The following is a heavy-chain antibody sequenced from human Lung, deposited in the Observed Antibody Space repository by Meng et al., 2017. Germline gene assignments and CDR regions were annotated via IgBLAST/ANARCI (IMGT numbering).Heavy chain of an antibody. J-gene: IGHJ1*01. Sequence: VQLGGAGGGLVPPGGSLRLSCAASGFTFTDHWMHWVRQGPGKGLVWVSRINRDGTKPTYADSVKGRFTISRDNAENTLYLQMNNLRAEDTAFYYCTNDRLNHWGQGALVTVSS. CDR1: GFTFTDHW. D-gene: IGHD1-1*01. CDR2: INRDGTKP. CDR3: TNDRLNH. V-gene: IGHV3-74*01.